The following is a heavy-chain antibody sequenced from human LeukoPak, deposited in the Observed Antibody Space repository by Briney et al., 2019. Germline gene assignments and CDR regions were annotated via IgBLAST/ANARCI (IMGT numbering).Heavy chain of an antibody. Sequence: SETLSLTCAVYGGFFSGYYWSWIRQPPGKGLEWIGEINHSGSTNYNPSLKSRVTISVDTSKNQFSLKLSSVTAADTAVYYCARKSDYGGNDPWGQGTLVTVSS. CDR3: ARKSDYGGNDP. V-gene: IGHV4-34*01. J-gene: IGHJ5*02. CDR1: GGFFSGYY. D-gene: IGHD4-23*01. CDR2: INHSGST.